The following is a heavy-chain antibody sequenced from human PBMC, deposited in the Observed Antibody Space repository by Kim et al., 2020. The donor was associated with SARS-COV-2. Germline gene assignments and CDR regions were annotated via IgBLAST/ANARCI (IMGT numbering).Heavy chain of an antibody. V-gene: IGHV1-18*04. D-gene: IGHD5-12*01. Sequence: ASVKVSCKASGYTFTSYGISWVRQAPGQGLEWMGWISAYNGNTNYAQKLQGRVTMTTDTSTSTAYMELRSLRSDDTAVYYCARAPAGDSGYARRYYYGMDVWGQGTTVTVSS. CDR2: ISAYNGNT. CDR3: ARAPAGDSGYARRYYYGMDV. J-gene: IGHJ6*02. CDR1: GYTFTSYG.